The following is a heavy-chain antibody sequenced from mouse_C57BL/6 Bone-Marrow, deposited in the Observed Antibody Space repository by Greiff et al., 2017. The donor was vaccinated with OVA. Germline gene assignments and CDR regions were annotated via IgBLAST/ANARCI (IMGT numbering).Heavy chain of an antibody. Sequence: EVKVEESGGGLVQPGGSMKLSCAASGFTFSDAWMDWVRQSPEQGLEWVAEIRNKANNPATYYAESVKGRFTISRDDSKSSVYLQMNCLRAEDTGIYYCKSSCYFDVWGTGTTVTVSS. CDR3: KSSCYFDV. J-gene: IGHJ1*03. CDR2: IRNKANNPAT. D-gene: IGHD1-1*01. V-gene: IGHV6-6*01. CDR1: GFTFSDAW.